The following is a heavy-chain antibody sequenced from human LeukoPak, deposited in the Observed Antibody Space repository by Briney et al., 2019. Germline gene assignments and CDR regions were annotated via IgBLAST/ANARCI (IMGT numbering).Heavy chain of an antibody. J-gene: IGHJ3*02. CDR2: ISAYNGNT. D-gene: IGHD3-10*01. CDR1: GYTFTSYG. CDR3: ARASHYYGSGSYYNVDAFDI. Sequence: GASVKVSCKASGYTFTSYGISWVRQAPGQGLEWMGWISAYNGNTNYAQKLQGRVTMTTDTSTSTAYMELRSLRSDDTAVYYCARASHYYGSGSYYNVDAFDIWGQGTMVTVSS. V-gene: IGHV1-18*01.